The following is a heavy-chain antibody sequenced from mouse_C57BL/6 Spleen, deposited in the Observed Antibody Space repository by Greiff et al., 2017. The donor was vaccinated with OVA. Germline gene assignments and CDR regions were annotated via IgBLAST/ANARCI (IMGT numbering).Heavy chain of an antibody. D-gene: IGHD2-1*01. V-gene: IGHV14-4*01. Sequence: EVQRVESGAELVRPGASVKLSCTASGFNIKDDYMHWVKQRPEQGLEWIGWIDPENGDTEYASKFQGKATITADTSSNTAYLQLSSLTSEDTAVYYCTTGGGYYGNYYAMDYWGQGTSVTVSS. CDR1: GFNIKDDY. CDR2: IDPENGDT. CDR3: TTGGGYYGNYYAMDY. J-gene: IGHJ4*01.